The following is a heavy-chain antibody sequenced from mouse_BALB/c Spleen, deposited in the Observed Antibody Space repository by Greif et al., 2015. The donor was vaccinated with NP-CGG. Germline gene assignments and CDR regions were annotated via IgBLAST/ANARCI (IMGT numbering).Heavy chain of an antibody. CDR3: ARHGAYYRYVRFAY. J-gene: IGHJ3*01. D-gene: IGHD2-14*01. CDR2: ISSGGSYT. V-gene: IGHV5-9-3*01. CDR1: GFTFSSYA. Sequence: EVKVVESGGGLVKPGGSLKLSCAASGFTFSSYAMSWVRQTPEKRLEWVATISSGGSYTYYPDSVKGRFTISRDNAKNTLYLQMSSLRSEDTAMYYCARHGAYYRYVRFAYWGQGTLVTVSA.